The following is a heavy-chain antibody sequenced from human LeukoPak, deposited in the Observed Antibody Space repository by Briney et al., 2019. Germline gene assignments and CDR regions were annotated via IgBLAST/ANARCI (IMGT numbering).Heavy chain of an antibody. D-gene: IGHD2-8*01. V-gene: IGHV1-18*01. CDR3: ARAPYCTNGVCSFDY. CDR2: ISPYNGNT. J-gene: IGHJ4*02. Sequence: ASVKVSCKTSGYTFTSYGTSWVRQAPGQGLEWMGWISPYNGNTNYAQKLQGRVTMTPDTSTNTAYMDLRSLRSDDTAVYYCARAPYCTNGVCSFDYWGQGTLVTVSS. CDR1: GYTFTSYG.